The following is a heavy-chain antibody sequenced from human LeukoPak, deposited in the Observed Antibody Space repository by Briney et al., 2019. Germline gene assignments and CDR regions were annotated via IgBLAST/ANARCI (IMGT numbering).Heavy chain of an antibody. D-gene: IGHD1-1*01. J-gene: IGHJ4*02. CDR3: VRDWNGDYFDY. CDR1: GDSISSGSYY. V-gene: IGHV4-61*02. CDR2: IHTSGNT. Sequence: SETLSLTCIVSGDSISSGSYYWTWLRQPAGKGLEWVGRIHTSGNTNYSPSLKSRVTISRDTSKNQFSLRLTSVTAADTAVYYCVRDWNGDYFDYWGQGTLVTVSS.